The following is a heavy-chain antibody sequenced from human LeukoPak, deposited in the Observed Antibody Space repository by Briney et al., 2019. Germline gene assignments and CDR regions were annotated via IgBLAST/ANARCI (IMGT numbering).Heavy chain of an antibody. J-gene: IGHJ6*03. Sequence: VEALKIYCNGSGYGFTSYLLGWVRPMPGKGLEWMGIIYPCYSDPRYSPSFQGQVTISADKSISTAYLQWSSLKASDTAMYYCARHAPSIAVAGYYYYYYYMDVWGKGTTVTVSS. D-gene: IGHD6-19*01. CDR2: IYPCYSDP. V-gene: IGHV5-51*01. CDR3: ARHAPSIAVAGYYYYYYYMDV. CDR1: GYGFTSYL.